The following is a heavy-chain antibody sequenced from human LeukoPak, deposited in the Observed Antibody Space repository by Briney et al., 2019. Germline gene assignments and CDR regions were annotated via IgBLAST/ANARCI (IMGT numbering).Heavy chain of an antibody. CDR3: AREKGDFWSGYYYRYYYGMDV. V-gene: IGHV1-69*13. Sequence: SVKVSCKASGGTFSIYAISWVRQAPGQGLEWMGGIIPIFGTANYAQKFQGRVTITADESTSTAYMELSSLRSEDTAVYYCAREKGDFWSGYYYRYYYGMDVWGQGTTVTVSS. D-gene: IGHD3-3*01. CDR1: GGTFSIYA. J-gene: IGHJ6*02. CDR2: IIPIFGTA.